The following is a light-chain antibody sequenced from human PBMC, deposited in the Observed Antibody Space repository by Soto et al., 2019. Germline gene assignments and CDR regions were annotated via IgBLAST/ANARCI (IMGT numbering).Light chain of an antibody. CDR3: LRYYPGHVRL. V-gene: IGLV7-43*01. CDR2: STD. CDR1: TGAVTSDYF. J-gene: IGLJ2*01. Sequence: QAVVTQEPSLTVSPGGTVTRTCASSTGAVTSDYFPNWIQQRPGQTPRYRICSTDNKYSWTPARVSGYLLGGKAALTLSDVQPDDEADYYCLRYYPGHVRLFGGGTKRTVL.